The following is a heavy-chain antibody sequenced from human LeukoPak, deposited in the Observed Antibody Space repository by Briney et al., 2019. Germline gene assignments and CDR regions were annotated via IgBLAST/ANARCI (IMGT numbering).Heavy chain of an antibody. D-gene: IGHD2-2*01. Sequence: ASVKVSCKASGGTFSSYAISWVRQAPGQGLEWMGGIIPIFGTANYAQKFQGRVTITADESTSTAYMELSSLRSEDTAVYYCAREGIVVVPTTPRGAFDIWGQGTMVTVSS. CDR1: GGTFSSYA. CDR3: AREGIVVVPTTPRGAFDI. CDR2: IIPIFGTA. J-gene: IGHJ3*02. V-gene: IGHV1-69*13.